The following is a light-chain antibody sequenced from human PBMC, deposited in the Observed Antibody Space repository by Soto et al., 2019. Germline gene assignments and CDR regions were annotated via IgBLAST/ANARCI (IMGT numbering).Light chain of an antibody. J-gene: IGKJ5*01. CDR1: QSVSSSY. V-gene: IGKV3-11*01. CDR3: QQRSNWPPIT. CDR2: DAS. Sequence: ELGLTQSPCILSLSAGERATLSWGVSQSVSSSYLAWYQQKPGEAPRLLIYDASNRATGIPARLSGSGSGTDFTPTISSLEPQDFAVYYCQQRSNWPPITFGQGTRLEIK.